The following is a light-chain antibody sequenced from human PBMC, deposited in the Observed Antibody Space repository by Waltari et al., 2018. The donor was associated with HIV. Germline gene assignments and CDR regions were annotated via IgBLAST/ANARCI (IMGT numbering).Light chain of an antibody. V-gene: IGKV3D-15*01. Sequence: EIVMTQSPVTLSVSPGERATLSCWASQSVSNNLAWYQQKPGQAPRLLIYGASTRATGTPARCSASGSGTEFTLTISSLQSEDFAVYHCQHYNNWPITFGGGTKVEIK. CDR3: QHYNNWPIT. CDR2: GAS. CDR1: QSVSNN. J-gene: IGKJ4*01.